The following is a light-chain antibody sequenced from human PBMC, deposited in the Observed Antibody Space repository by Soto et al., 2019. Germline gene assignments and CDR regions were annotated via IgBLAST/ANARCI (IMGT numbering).Light chain of an antibody. CDR1: QSVSATY. J-gene: IGKJ5*01. V-gene: IGKV3D-20*02. CDR2: GAS. Sequence: EMVLTQSPGTLSLSPGERATLSCRASQSVSATYLAWYQQKPGQAPRLLIYGASSRATGIPARFSGSGSGTDFILTISSLEPEDFAIYYCQQRSNWITFGQGTRLEL. CDR3: QQRSNWIT.